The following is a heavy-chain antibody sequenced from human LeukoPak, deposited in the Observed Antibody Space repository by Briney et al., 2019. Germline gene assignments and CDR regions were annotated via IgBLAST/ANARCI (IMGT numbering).Heavy chain of an antibody. CDR2: IYYSGST. Sequence: PSGTLSLTCTVSGGSISSTRYYWGWIRQPPGKGLEWIGSIYYSGSTYYNPSLKSRVTMSVDTSKNQFSLKLSSVTAADTAVYYCARHGIYYGLGSSYGLPNWFDPWGQGTLVTVSS. D-gene: IGHD3-10*01. V-gene: IGHV4-39*01. CDR3: ARHGIYYGLGSSYGLPNWFDP. J-gene: IGHJ5*02. CDR1: GGSISSTRYY.